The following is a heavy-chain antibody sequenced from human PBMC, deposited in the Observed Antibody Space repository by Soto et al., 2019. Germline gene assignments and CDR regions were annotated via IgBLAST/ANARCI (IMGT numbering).Heavy chain of an antibody. V-gene: IGHV3-23*01. Sequence: EGQLLESGGGLVQPGGSLRLSCAASGFTFSSYAMTWVRQAPGKGLEWVSSISGSGISTYYADSVKGRFTISRDNSKNTLYLQRNSLRAEDAAVYDCAKSAGSNAYYPNDYWGQGALVTVSS. J-gene: IGHJ4*02. CDR1: GFTFSSYA. CDR2: ISGSGIST. D-gene: IGHD3-16*01. CDR3: AKSAGSNAYYPNDY.